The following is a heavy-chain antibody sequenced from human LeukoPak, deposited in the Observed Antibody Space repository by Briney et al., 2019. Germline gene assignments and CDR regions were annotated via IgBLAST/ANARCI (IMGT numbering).Heavy chain of an antibody. J-gene: IGHJ4*02. CDR3: ARDLRRIAAYYFDN. V-gene: IGHV3-30*03. D-gene: IGHD6-25*01. CDR1: GFTFSNYA. Sequence: GRSLRLSCAASGFTFSNYAMHWVRHAPGKGLEWVAVISSDGRDKHHSEAVKGRFTISRDNSRNTLYLQTNSLRAEDTAVYYCARDLRRIAAYYFDNWGQGTLVTVSS. CDR2: ISSDGRDK.